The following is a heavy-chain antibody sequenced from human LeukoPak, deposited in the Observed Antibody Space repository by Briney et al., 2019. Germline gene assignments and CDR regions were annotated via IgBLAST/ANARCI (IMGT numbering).Heavy chain of an antibody. CDR1: CGSSFGCY. CDR2: IIHSGST. D-gene: IGHD3-16*01. CDR3: ARVMNA. V-gene: IGHV4-34*12. J-gene: IGHJ5*02. Sequence: PSETLSLICAVYCGSSFGCYWSCFRQPPAKGLEWIGAIIHSGSTNYNSSLTMRVSISVSTHKTQFSLKLRSVSAADSAVYYCARVMNAWGQRTLVTLSS.